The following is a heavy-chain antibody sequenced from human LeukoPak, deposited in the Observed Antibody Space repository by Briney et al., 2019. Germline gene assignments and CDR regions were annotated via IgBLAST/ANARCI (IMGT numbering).Heavy chain of an antibody. J-gene: IGHJ4*02. V-gene: IGHV3-23*01. CDR1: GFTFSSYA. CDR2: ISGRGGST. D-gene: IGHD3-22*01. Sequence: GGSLRLSCAASGFTFSSYAMSWVRQAPGKGLEWVSAISGRGGSTYYADSVKGRFTISRDNSKNTLYLQMNSLRAEDTAVYYCAKDPYYYDSSGYYYPGIDYWGQGTLVTVSS. CDR3: AKDPYYYDSSGYYYPGIDY.